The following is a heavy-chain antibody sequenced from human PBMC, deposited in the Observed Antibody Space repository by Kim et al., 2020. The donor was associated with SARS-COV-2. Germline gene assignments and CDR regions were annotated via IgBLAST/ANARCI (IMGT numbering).Heavy chain of an antibody. CDR2: NSYNGGT. V-gene: IGHV4-39*07. D-gene: IGHD4-17*01. Sequence: SETLSLTCTVSGGSISSSAYYSIPYYWAWIRQPPGKGLEWIGTNSYNGGTWPNPSLKSRVTIPVDTSKNQFSLQLNSMTDADTAVYFCARSSDYSDQSRFHPGGQGSLATLSA. CDR1: GGSISSSAYYSIPYY. CDR3: ARSSDYSDQSRFHP. J-gene: IGHJ5*01.